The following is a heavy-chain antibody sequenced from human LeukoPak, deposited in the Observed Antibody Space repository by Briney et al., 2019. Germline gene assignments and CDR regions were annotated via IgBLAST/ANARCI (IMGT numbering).Heavy chain of an antibody. J-gene: IGHJ4*02. Sequence: QPGGSLRLSCAASGFTFYDYAMHWVRQAPGKGLEWVSGISWNSGSIGYADSVKGRFTISRDNAKNSLYLQMNSLRAEDTALYYCAKDKGSSGWYLGDYWGQGTLVTVSS. CDR1: GFTFYDYA. CDR2: ISWNSGSI. D-gene: IGHD6-19*01. V-gene: IGHV3-9*01. CDR3: AKDKGSSGWYLGDY.